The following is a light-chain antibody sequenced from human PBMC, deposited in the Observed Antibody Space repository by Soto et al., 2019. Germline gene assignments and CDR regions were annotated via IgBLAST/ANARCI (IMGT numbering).Light chain of an antibody. CDR3: QQYGSASFT. V-gene: IGKV3-20*01. CDR2: ATS. J-gene: IGKJ2*01. CDR1: QSVSSSY. Sequence: EIVLTQSPGTLSLSSGERATLSCRASQSVSSSYLAWYQQKPGQAPRLLVYATSSRATGIPDRFSGSGSRTDFTLTISRLEPEDFAVYYCQQYGSASFTFCQGTKLEIK.